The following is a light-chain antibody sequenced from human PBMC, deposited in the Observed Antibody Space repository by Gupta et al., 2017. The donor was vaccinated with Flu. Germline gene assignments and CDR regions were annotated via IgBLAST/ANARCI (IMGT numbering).Light chain of an antibody. J-gene: IGKJ2*01. CDR1: QSVSSSS. V-gene: IGKV3-20*01. CDR2: GAS. Sequence: GTLSLSPGERATHSCRASQSVSSSSLARYQPKPGQTPRLLIYGASSTATRIPDRFSGSGSGTAFTLTIIRREPEDFAVYYCHRDCTSAQTFGQGTKMEIK. CDR3: HRDCTSAQT.